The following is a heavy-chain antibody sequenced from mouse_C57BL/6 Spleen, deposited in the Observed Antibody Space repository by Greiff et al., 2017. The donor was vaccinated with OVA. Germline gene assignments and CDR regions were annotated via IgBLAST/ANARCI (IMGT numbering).Heavy chain of an antibody. V-gene: IGHV1-4*01. CDR3: ARFLLGYFDY. D-gene: IGHD6-2*01. CDR2: INPSSGYT. CDR1: GYTFTSYT. J-gene: IGHJ2*01. Sequence: QVQLQQSGAELARPGASVKMSCKASGYTFTSYTMHWVKQRPGQGLEWIGYINPSSGYTKYNQKFKDKATLTADKSSSTAYMQLSSLTSDDSAVYYCARFLLGYFDYWGQGTTLTVSS.